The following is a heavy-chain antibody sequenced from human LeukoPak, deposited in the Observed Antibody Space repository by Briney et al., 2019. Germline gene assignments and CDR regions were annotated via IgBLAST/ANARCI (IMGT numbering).Heavy chain of an antibody. CDR3: AGDSKQQLVGGDY. J-gene: IGHJ4*02. CDR2: INPNSGGT. Sequence: GASVKVSCKASGYTFTGYYMHWVRQAPGQGLEWMGRINPNSGGTNYAQKFQGRVTMTRDTSISTAYMELSRLRSGDTAVYYCAGDSKQQLVGGDYWGQGTLVTVSS. CDR1: GYTFTGYY. V-gene: IGHV1-2*06. D-gene: IGHD6-13*01.